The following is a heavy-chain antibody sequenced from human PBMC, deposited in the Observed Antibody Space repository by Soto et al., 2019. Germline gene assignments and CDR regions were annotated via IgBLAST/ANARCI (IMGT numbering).Heavy chain of an antibody. CDR2: ISYDGSNK. CDR1: GFTFSSYT. J-gene: IGHJ4*02. V-gene: IGHV3-30*04. D-gene: IGHD3-22*01. Sequence: QVQLVESGGGVVQPGRSLRLSCAASGFTFSSYTMHWVRQAPGKGLEWVAVISYDGSNKYYADSVKGRFTISRDVSKNTLYLHVNSRTAEDTALYYCARDAFLALIVELDSWGQGTLVTVSS. CDR3: ARDAFLALIVELDS.